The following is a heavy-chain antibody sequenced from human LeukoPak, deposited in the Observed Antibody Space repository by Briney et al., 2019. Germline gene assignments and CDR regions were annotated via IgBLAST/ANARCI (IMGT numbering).Heavy chain of an antibody. V-gene: IGHV1-2*02. CDR2: IDPNSGGT. D-gene: IGHD3-10*01. Sequence: ASVKVSCKASGYTFTGYYRHWVRQAPGQGLEWMGWIDPNSGGTNYAQKFQGRVTMTRDTSISTAYMELSRLRSDDTAVYYCARGVGRSAAGLYYFDYWGQGTLVTVSS. CDR3: ARGVGRSAAGLYYFDY. CDR1: GYTFTGYY. J-gene: IGHJ4*02.